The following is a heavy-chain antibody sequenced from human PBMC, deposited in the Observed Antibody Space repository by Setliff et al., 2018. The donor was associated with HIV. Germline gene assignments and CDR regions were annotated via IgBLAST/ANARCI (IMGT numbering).Heavy chain of an antibody. CDR2: INHTGST. D-gene: IGHD1-7*01. CDR1: GGSFSGYY. V-gene: IGHV4-34*01. Sequence: SETLSLTCSVSGGSFSGYYWCWIRQPPGKGLEWIGEINHTGSTNYNPSLKSRATISVDTSKNQFSLKLSSVTAADTAVYYCARDRSNWNYGKNYMDVWGKGTTVTVSS. J-gene: IGHJ6*03. CDR3: ARDRSNWNYGKNYMDV.